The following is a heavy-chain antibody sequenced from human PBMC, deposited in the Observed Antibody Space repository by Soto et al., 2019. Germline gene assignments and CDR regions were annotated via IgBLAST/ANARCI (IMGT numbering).Heavy chain of an antibody. Sequence: GGSLRLSCAASGFTFSSYGMHWVRQAPGKGLEWVAVIWYDGNNKYYADSVKGRFTISRDNSKNTLYLQMNSLRAEDTAVYYCARDTIRYGDYHYYRMDVWGQGTTVTVSS. CDR3: ARDTIRYGDYHYYRMDV. V-gene: IGHV3-33*01. D-gene: IGHD4-17*01. J-gene: IGHJ6*02. CDR1: GFTFSSYG. CDR2: IWYDGNNK.